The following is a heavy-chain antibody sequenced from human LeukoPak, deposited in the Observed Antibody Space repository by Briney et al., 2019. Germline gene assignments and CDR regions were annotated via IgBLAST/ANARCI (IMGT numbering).Heavy chain of an antibody. CDR2: ISGSGGRI. V-gene: IGHV3-23*01. Sequence: GGSLRLSCAASGFTFSSYAMSWVRQAPGKGLEWVSIISGSGGRIDYADSVKGRFTISRDNSKNTVYLQMNSLRAEDTAVYYCAKKGPAAAGGNYMDVWGKGTTVTVSS. CDR1: GFTFSSYA. CDR3: AKKGPAAAGGNYMDV. J-gene: IGHJ6*03. D-gene: IGHD6-13*01.